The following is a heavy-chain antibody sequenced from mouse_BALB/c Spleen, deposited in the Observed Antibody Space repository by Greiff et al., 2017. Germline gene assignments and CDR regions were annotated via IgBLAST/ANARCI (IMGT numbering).Heavy chain of an antibody. J-gene: IGHJ4*01. V-gene: IGHV3-6*02. Sequence: ESGGGLVKPSQSLSLTCSVTGYSITSGYYWNWIRQFPGNKLEWMGYISYDGSNNYNPSLKNRISITRDTSKNQFFLKLNSVTTEDTATYYCARGGKGDMDYWGQGTSVTVSS. CDR1: GYSITSGYY. CDR3: ARGGKGDMDY. CDR2: ISYDGSN.